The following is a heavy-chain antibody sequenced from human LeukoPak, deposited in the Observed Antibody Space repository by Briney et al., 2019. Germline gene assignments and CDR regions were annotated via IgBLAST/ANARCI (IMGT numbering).Heavy chain of an antibody. V-gene: IGHV3-30-3*01. CDR3: ASMGRLRS. D-gene: IGHD3-3*01. Sequence: GGSLRLSCAASGSTFSSYAMHWVRQAPGKGLEWVAVISYDGSNKYYADSVKGRFTISRDDAQNTLYLQLNSLRAEDTAVYYCASMGRLRSWGQGTLVTVSS. CDR1: GSTFSSYA. J-gene: IGHJ4*02. CDR2: ISYDGSNK.